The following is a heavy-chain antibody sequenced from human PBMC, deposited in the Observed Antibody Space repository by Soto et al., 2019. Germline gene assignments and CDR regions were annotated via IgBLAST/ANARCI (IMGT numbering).Heavy chain of an antibody. D-gene: IGHD6-13*01. CDR1: GFTFSSSA. V-gene: IGHV3-23*01. Sequence: HPGGSLRLSCAASGFTFSSSAMSWVRQAPGKGLEWVSAISGSGGTTFYVDSVKGRFTISRDNSKNTLYLQMNSLRAEDTAVYYCAMGLAAAGPFDYWGQGTLVTVSS. CDR2: ISGSGGTT. J-gene: IGHJ4*02. CDR3: AMGLAAAGPFDY.